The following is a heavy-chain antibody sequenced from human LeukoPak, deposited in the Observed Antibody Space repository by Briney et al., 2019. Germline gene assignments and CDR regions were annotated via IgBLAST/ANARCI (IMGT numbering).Heavy chain of an antibody. V-gene: IGHV3-72*01. D-gene: IGHD5-12*01. Sequence: PGGSLRLSCAASGFTFRDHYMDWVRQAPGKGLEWVCRIRNKANSYTTEYAASVKGRFTVSRDDSKNSLFLQMLSLKTEDTAMYYCTRASISSTPYYFDYWGQGALVTVSS. CDR1: GFTFRDHY. J-gene: IGHJ4*02. CDR3: TRASISSTPYYFDY. CDR2: IRNKANSYTT.